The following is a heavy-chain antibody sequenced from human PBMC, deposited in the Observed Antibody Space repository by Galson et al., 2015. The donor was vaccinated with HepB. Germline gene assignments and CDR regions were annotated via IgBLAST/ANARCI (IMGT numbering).Heavy chain of an antibody. CDR2: ISGYNANT. Sequence: SVKVSCKASGYTFNRYGISWLRQAPGQGPEWMGWISGYNANTNYAQKLQGGVSMTIDTSTSTAYMELRGLRSDDTAVYYCARDFYGSGSYYAGMDVWGQGTTVTVSS. CDR1: GYTFNRYG. D-gene: IGHD3-10*01. J-gene: IGHJ6*02. CDR3: ARDFYGSGSYYAGMDV. V-gene: IGHV1-18*01.